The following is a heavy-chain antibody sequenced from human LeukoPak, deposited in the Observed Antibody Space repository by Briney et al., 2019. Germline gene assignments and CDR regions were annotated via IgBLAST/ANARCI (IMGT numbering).Heavy chain of an antibody. Sequence: SETLSLTCAVSGGSISSGGYSWSWIQQPPGKGLEWIGYIYHSGSTYYNPSLKSRVTISVDRSKNQFSLKLSSVTAADTAVYYCASSSGWYGDYYYGMDVWGQGTTVTVSS. CDR2: IYHSGST. J-gene: IGHJ6*02. CDR3: ASSSGWYGDYYYGMDV. V-gene: IGHV4-30-2*01. CDR1: GGSISSGGYS. D-gene: IGHD6-19*01.